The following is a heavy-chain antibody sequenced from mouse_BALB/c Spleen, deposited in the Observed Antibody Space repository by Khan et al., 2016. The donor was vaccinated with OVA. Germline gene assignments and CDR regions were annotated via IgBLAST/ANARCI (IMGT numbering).Heavy chain of an antibody. J-gene: IGHJ3*01. D-gene: IGHD2-2*01. V-gene: IGHV1S135*01. CDR2: VDPFNGGT. CDR1: GYSFTTYY. CDR3: TRHGYVAWFAY. Sequence: EVQLQQSGPELMKPGASVKISCKASGYSFTTYYIHWVKQSHGKSLEWIGYVDPFNGGTTYQKFKGKAIFTVDNSSSTAYMHLSSLTTEDSAVYYCTRHGYVAWFAYWGQGTLVTVSA.